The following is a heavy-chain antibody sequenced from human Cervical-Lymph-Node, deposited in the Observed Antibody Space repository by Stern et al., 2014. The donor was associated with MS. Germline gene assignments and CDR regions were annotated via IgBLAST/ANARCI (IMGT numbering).Heavy chain of an antibody. Sequence: VQLGESGAEVKKPGASVKVSCKASGHTFAVHWVRQAPGQRLELIGRIITGNGDTNYPQKFQGRFPITRDTFATTAYMELRSLRSEDTAVYYCTSLSGPLDSWGQGTLVTVSS. D-gene: IGHD3-10*01. CDR2: IITGNGDT. CDR1: GHTFA. J-gene: IGHJ5*01. V-gene: IGHV1-3*04. CDR3: TSLSGPLDS.